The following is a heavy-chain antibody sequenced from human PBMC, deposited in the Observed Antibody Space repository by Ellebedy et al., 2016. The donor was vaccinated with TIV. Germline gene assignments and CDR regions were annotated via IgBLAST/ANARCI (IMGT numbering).Heavy chain of an antibody. CDR3: ARDMDDRYSHPIFDY. Sequence: PGGSLRLSCAASGFTFSSYGTHWVRQAPGKGLEWVAVIWYDGSNKYYADSVKGRFTISRDNSKNTRYLQMNSLRAEDTAVYYCARDMDDRYSHPIFDYWGQGTLVTVSS. D-gene: IGHD2-15*01. CDR2: IWYDGSNK. V-gene: IGHV3-33*01. CDR1: GFTFSSYG. J-gene: IGHJ4*02.